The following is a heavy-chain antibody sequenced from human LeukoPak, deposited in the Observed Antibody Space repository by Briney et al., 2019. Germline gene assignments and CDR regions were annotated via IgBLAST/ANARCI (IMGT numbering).Heavy chain of an antibody. CDR1: GGTFSSYA. J-gene: IGHJ4*02. Sequence: ASVKVSCKASGGTFSSYAISWVRQAPRQGLEWMGWISAYNGNTDYAQKLQGRVTMTTDTSTSTAYMELRSLRSDDTAVYYCARGASRSFDYWGQGTLVTISS. CDR3: ARGASRSFDY. CDR2: ISAYNGNT. V-gene: IGHV1-18*01.